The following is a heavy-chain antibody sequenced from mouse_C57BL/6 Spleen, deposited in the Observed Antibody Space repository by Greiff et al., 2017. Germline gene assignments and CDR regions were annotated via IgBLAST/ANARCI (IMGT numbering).Heavy chain of an antibody. CDR1: GYAFSSSW. D-gene: IGHD2-10*02. V-gene: IGHV1-82*01. J-gene: IGHJ4*01. CDR2: IYPGDGDT. CDR3: ARRGPSRGYAMDY. Sequence: VQLQQSGPELVKPGASVKISCKASGYAFSSSWMNWVKQRPGKGLEWIGRIYPGDGDTNYNGKFMGKATLTADKSSSTAYLQLSSLTSEDSAVYFCARRGPSRGYAMDYWGQGTSVTVSS.